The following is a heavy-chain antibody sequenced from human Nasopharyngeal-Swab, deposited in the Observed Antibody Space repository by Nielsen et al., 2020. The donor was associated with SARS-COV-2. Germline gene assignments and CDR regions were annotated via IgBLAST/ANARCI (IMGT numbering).Heavy chain of an antibody. CDR1: GFAFNNYA. D-gene: IGHD6-19*01. J-gene: IGHJ4*02. Sequence: GESLKISCAASGFAFNNYAMNWVRQAPGKGLEWVSSISSSSSYIYYAHSVKGRFTISRDNSKNTLSLQMNSLRADDTAVYYCAKRSNSSGWYSPFDYWGQGTLVSVSS. V-gene: IGHV3-23*01. CDR3: AKRSNSSGWYSPFDY. CDR2: ISSSSSYI.